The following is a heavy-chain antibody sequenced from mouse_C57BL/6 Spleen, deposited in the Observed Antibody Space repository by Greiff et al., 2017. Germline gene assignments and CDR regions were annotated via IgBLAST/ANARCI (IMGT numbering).Heavy chain of an antibody. D-gene: IGHD2-4*01. V-gene: IGHV1-47*01. Sequence: QVQLKESGAELVKPGASVKMSCKASGYTFTTYPIEWMKQNHGKSLEWIGNFHPYNDDTKYNEKFKGKATLTVEKSSSTVYLELSRLTSDDSAVYYCARPIYYDYDGFAYWGQGTLVTVSA. CDR2: FHPYNDDT. J-gene: IGHJ3*01. CDR1: GYTFTTYP. CDR3: ARPIYYDYDGFAY.